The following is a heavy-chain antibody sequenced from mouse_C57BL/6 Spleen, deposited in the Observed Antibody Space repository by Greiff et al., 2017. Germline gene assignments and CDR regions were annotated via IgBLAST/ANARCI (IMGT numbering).Heavy chain of an antibody. Sequence: VKLMESGPGLVQPSQSLSITCTVSGFSLTSYGVHWVRQSPGKGLEWLGVIWSGGSTDYNAAFISRLSISKDNSKSQVFFKMNSLQADDTAIYYCARNGPYYYGSSPDYWGQGTTLTVSS. V-gene: IGHV2-2*01. CDR2: IWSGGST. CDR1: GFSLTSYG. CDR3: ARNGPYYYGSSPDY. J-gene: IGHJ2*01. D-gene: IGHD1-1*01.